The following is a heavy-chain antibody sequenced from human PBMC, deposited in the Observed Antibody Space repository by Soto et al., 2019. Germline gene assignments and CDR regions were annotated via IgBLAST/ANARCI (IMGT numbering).Heavy chain of an antibody. J-gene: IGHJ4*02. CDR1: GFTFSSYS. Sequence: PGGSLRLSCAASGFTFSSYSMNWVRQAPGKGLEWVSYISSSSTIYYADSVKGRFTISRDNAKNSLYLQMNSLRAEDTAVYYCAKRSCSGGSCYYRGEDYWGQGTLVTVSS. V-gene: IGHV3-48*01. D-gene: IGHD2-15*01. CDR2: ISSSSTI. CDR3: AKRSCSGGSCYYRGEDY.